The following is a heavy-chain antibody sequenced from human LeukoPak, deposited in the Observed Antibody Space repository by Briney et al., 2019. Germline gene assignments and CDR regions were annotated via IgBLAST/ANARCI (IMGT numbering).Heavy chain of an antibody. J-gene: IGHJ4*02. CDR2: IKEDGSEK. D-gene: IGHD3-22*01. CDR1: GFTFSSYS. Sequence: PGGSLRLSCAASGFTFSSYSMNWVRQAPGKGLEWVANIKEDGSEKYYADSVKGRFTISRDNAKNSLYLQMNSLRAEDTAVYYCAGYYYDSTTYRDYWGQGTLVTVSS. V-gene: IGHV3-7*01. CDR3: AGYYYDSTTYRDY.